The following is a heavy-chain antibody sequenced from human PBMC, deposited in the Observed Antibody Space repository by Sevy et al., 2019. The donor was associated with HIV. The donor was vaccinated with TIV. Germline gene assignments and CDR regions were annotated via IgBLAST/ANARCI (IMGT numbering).Heavy chain of an antibody. V-gene: IGHV3-23*01. CDR2: ITESGTST. Sequence: GGSLRLSCAGSVFTFSYYAMSWVRQAPGKGLEWVSAITESGTSTFYADSVKGRFTISRDNSKNTVYMEMSDLRAEDTAVYFCAKDMYTSSWYYFDYWGQGALVTVSS. CDR3: AKDMYTSSWYYFDY. J-gene: IGHJ4*02. CDR1: VFTFSYYA. D-gene: IGHD6-13*01.